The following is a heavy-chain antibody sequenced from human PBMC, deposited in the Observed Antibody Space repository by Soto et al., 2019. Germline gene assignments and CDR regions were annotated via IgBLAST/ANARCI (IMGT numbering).Heavy chain of an antibody. J-gene: IGHJ4*02. CDR1: GGSISSYY. CDR3: ARGLGYYDSSGSLDY. D-gene: IGHD3-22*01. CDR2: IYTSGST. V-gene: IGHV4-4*07. Sequence: SEPLSLTCTVSGGSISSYYWSWIRQPAGKGLEWIGRIYTSGSTNYNPSLKSRVTMSVDTSKNQFSLKLSSVTAADTAVYYCARGLGYYDSSGSLDYWGQGTLVTVSS.